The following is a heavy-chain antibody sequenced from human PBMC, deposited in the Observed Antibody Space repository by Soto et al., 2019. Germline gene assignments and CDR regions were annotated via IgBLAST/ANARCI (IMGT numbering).Heavy chain of an antibody. V-gene: IGHV4-4*02. CDR2: IYHSGST. D-gene: IGHD3-10*01. Sequence: SETLSLTCVVSGGSISRSNWWSWVRQPPGKGLEWIGKIYHSGSTNYNPSLKIRVTISVDKSKNQFSLKLSSVTAADTAVYYCARVYMVRGTIIRYFDYWGHGTLVTVSS. CDR1: GGSISRSNW. CDR3: ARVYMVRGTIIRYFDY. J-gene: IGHJ4*01.